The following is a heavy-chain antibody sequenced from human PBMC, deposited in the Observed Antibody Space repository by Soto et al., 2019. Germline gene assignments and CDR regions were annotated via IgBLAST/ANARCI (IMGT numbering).Heavy chain of an antibody. CDR3: ARGGSGYYYYYGMDV. Sequence: GGSLRLSCAASGFTFSSYWMSWVRQAPGKGLEWVANIKQDGSEKYYVDSVKGRFTISRDNAKNSLYLQMNSLRAEDTAVYYCARGGSGYYYYYGMDVWGQGTTVTVSS. D-gene: IGHD2-15*01. J-gene: IGHJ6*02. V-gene: IGHV3-7*01. CDR1: GFTFSSYW. CDR2: IKQDGSEK.